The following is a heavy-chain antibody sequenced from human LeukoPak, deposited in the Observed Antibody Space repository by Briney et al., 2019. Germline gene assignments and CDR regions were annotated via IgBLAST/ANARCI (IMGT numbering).Heavy chain of an antibody. CDR2: ISYDGSNK. CDR1: GFTFSSYG. Sequence: PGRSLRLSCAASGFTFSSYGMHWVRQAPGKGLEWVAVISYDGSNKHYADSVKGRFTISRDNSKNTLYLQTNSLRAEDTAVYYCAKSKPLAVAGYYFDYWGQGTLVTVSS. V-gene: IGHV3-30*18. CDR3: AKSKPLAVAGYYFDY. J-gene: IGHJ4*02. D-gene: IGHD6-19*01.